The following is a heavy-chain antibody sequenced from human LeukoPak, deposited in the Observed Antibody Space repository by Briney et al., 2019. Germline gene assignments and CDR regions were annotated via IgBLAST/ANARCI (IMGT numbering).Heavy chain of an antibody. CDR2: ISWNSGSI. J-gene: IGHJ4*02. CDR1: GFTFDDYA. CDR3: AKGSGYSYGSDVDY. V-gene: IGHV3-9*01. Sequence: GRSLRLSCAASGFTFDDYAMPWVRQAPGKGLEWVSGISWNSGSIGYADSVKGRFTISRDNAKNSLYVQMNSLRAEDTALYYCAKGSGYSYGSDVDYWGQGTLVTVSS. D-gene: IGHD5-18*01.